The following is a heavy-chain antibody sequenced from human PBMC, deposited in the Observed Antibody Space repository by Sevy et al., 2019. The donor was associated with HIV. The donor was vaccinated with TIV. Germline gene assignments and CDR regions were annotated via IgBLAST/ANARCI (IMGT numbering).Heavy chain of an antibody. CDR1: GGSFSGYY. CDR2: INHSGST. D-gene: IGHD1-7*01. J-gene: IGHJ5*02. V-gene: IGHV4-34*01. Sequence: SETLSLTCAVYGGSFSGYYWSWIRQPPGKGLEWIGEINHSGSTNYNPSLKSRVTISVDTSKKQFSLKLSSVTAADTAVYYCARGLEQTGTTKGNWFDPWGQGTLVTVSS. CDR3: ARGLEQTGTTKGNWFDP.